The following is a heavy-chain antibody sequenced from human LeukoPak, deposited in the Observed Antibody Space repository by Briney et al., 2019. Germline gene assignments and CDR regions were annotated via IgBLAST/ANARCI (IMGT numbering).Heavy chain of an antibody. CDR1: GFTFDDHV. CDR3: ARDMRVGPTIPVAALNDY. V-gene: IGHV3-43*02. D-gene: IGHD6-19*01. Sequence: GGSLRLSCAASGFTFDDHVMQWVRQAPGKGLQWVSLISGDGGSKYYSDSVQGRFTISRDNSKNFLYLQMNSLRTEDTGFYYCARDMRVGPTIPVAALNDYWGQGTLVTVSS. CDR2: ISGDGGSK. J-gene: IGHJ4*02.